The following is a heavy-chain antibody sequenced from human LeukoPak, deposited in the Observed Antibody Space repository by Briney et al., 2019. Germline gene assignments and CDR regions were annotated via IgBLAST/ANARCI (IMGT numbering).Heavy chain of an antibody. CDR1: GGSISTYY. D-gene: IGHD3-22*01. Sequence: SETLSLTCTVSGGSISTYYWSWIRQPPGKGLECIGYMYYSGSTNYNPSLKSRVTMSVDTSKNQFSLKLSSVTAADTAVYYCARGEAALGYDSRDDYFDYWGQGTLVTVSS. CDR3: ARGEAALGYDSRDDYFDY. J-gene: IGHJ4*02. CDR2: MYYSGST. V-gene: IGHV4-59*12.